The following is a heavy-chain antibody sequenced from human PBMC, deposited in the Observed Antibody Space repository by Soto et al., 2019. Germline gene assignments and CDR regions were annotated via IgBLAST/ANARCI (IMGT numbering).Heavy chain of an antibody. CDR3: TRAPEKLGITIFGVVPRLFDY. CDR2: IRSKPYGGTT. D-gene: IGHD3-3*01. J-gene: IGHJ4*02. Sequence: GGSLRLSCTASGFTFGDYAMSWIRQAPGKGLEWVGFIRSKPYGGTTEYAASVKGRFTLSRDDSKSIAYLQMNSLKTEDTAVYYCTRAPEKLGITIFGVVPRLFDYWGQGTLVTSPQ. CDR1: GFTFGDYA. V-gene: IGHV3-49*03.